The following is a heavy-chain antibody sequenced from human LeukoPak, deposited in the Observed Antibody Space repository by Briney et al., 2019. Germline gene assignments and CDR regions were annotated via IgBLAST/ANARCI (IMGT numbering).Heavy chain of an antibody. Sequence: GSLRLSWAGSGFTFRDQSMDLVRQAPGEGVEWVSSISSNSLHIFYADSVKGRFTISRDNAKNSLYLQMNSLRAEDTAVYYCASLSPNAFQHWGQGTLVTVSS. CDR3: ASLSPNAFQH. V-gene: IGHV3-21*01. J-gene: IGHJ1*01. D-gene: IGHD1-1*01. CDR1: GFTFRDQS. CDR2: ISSNSLHI.